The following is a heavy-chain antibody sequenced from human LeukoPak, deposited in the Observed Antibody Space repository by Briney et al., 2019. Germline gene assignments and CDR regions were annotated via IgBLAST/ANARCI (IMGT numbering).Heavy chain of an antibody. V-gene: IGHV4-61*01. CDR3: ARAPLGYCSGGSCFQGFDY. D-gene: IGHD2-15*01. CDR2: IYYSGST. CDR1: GGSVSSGSYY. Sequence: SQTLSLTGTVSGGSVSSGSYYWSWIRQPSGKGLEWIGYIYYSGSTNYNPSLKSRVTISVDTSKNQFSLKLSSVIAADTAVYYCARAPLGYCSGGSCFQGFDYWGQGTLVTVSS. J-gene: IGHJ4*02.